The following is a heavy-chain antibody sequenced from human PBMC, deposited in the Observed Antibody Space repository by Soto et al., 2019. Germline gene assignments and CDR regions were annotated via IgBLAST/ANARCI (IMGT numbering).Heavy chain of an antibody. D-gene: IGHD2-2*01. CDR3: ASRHLADCSGTSCLYYFDY. J-gene: IGHJ4*02. Sequence: GGSPELSCAASGITFSGFTMNWVRQAPGRGLEWVSYISRSGETIYYADSVKGRFTISRDNAENSLYLQMNSLRDEDTAVYYCASRHLADCSGTSCLYYFDYWGRGALVTVSS. V-gene: IGHV3-48*02. CDR1: GITFSGFT. CDR2: ISRSGETI.